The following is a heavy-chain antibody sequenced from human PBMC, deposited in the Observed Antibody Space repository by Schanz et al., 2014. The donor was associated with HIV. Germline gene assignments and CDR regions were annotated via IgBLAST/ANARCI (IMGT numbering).Heavy chain of an antibody. CDR1: GFTFDDYV. V-gene: IGHV3-9*01. D-gene: IGHD3-16*01. CDR2: ISWKSDSI. CDR3: AKEMVSRYYGDAFNI. J-gene: IGHJ3*02. Sequence: EVQLVESGGGLVQPGRSVRLSCAASGFTFDDYVMHWVRQAPGKGLEWVSGISWKSDSIGYADSVKGRFTISRDNAKNTLYLQMNSLRAEDTALYYCAKEMVSRYYGDAFNILGQGTMVTVSS.